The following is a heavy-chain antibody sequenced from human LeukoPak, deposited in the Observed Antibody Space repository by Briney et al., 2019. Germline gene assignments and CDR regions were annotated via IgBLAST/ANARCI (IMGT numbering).Heavy chain of an antibody. CDR3: ARLTHTAGCDY. CDR1: GYSISSGDY. V-gene: IGHV4-38-2*01. Sequence: PSETLSLTCAVSGYSISSGDYWGWIRQPPGKGLEWIGSIYHSGSTYYNPSLKSRVTISVDTSKSQFSLKLSSVTAADTAVYYCARLTHTAGCDYWGQGTLVTVSS. D-gene: IGHD5-18*01. J-gene: IGHJ4*02. CDR2: IYHSGST.